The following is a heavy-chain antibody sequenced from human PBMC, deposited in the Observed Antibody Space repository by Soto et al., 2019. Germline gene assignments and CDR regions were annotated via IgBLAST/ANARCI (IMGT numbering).Heavy chain of an antibody. CDR3: AXDGYSYGYWAYY. Sequence: QVQLVESGGGLVKPGGSLRLSCAASGFTFSDYYMSWIRQAPGKGLEWVSYISSSGSTIYYADSVKGRFTISRDNAKNXXXLXMXXXXXXXXXVYYCAXDGYSYGYWAYYWGQGTLVTVSS. V-gene: IGHV3-11*01. CDR1: GFTFSDYY. CDR2: ISSSGSTI. D-gene: IGHD5-18*01. J-gene: IGHJ4*02.